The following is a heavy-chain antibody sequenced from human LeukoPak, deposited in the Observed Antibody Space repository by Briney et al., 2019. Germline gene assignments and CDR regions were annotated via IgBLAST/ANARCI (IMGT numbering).Heavy chain of an antibody. CDR3: ARLGIAAREEIDY. V-gene: IGHV3-21*01. J-gene: IGHJ4*02. CDR2: ISSSSSYI. D-gene: IGHD6-6*01. Sequence: EGSLRLSCAASGFTFSSYSMNWVRQAPGKGLEWVSSISSSSSYIYYADSVKGRFTISRDNAKNSLYLQMNSLRAEDTAVYYCARLGIAAREEIDYWGQGTLVTVSS. CDR1: GFTFSSYS.